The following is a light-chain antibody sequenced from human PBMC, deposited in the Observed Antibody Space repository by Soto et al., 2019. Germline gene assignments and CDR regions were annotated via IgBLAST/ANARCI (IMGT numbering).Light chain of an antibody. CDR1: SPDFG. V-gene: IGLV2-14*01. Sequence: QSALTQPASVSGSPGQSITISCSGISPDFGVSWYQHFPGKAPKLLIFAVSTRPSGVSTRFSGSKSGNMAFLTISGLQSEDEGLYHCSSYSSTTTLFGGGTKLTVL. CDR3: SSYSSTTTL. J-gene: IGLJ2*01. CDR2: AVS.